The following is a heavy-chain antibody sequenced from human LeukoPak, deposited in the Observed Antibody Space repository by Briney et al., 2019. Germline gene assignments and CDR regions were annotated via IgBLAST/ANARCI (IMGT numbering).Heavy chain of an antibody. V-gene: IGHV4-34*01. Sequence: SETLSLTCAVYGGSFSGYYWSWIRQPPGKGLEWIGEINHSGSTNYNPSLKSRVTISVDTSKNQFSLKLSSVTAADTAVYHCARVSYSGYDQIYYYYGMDVWGQGTTVTVSS. CDR3: ARVSYSGYDQIYYYYGMDV. CDR1: GGSFSGYY. D-gene: IGHD5-12*01. J-gene: IGHJ6*02. CDR2: INHSGST.